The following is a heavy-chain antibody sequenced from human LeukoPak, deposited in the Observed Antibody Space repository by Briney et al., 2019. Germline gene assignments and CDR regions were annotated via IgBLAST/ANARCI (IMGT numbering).Heavy chain of an antibody. CDR2: LYNNGST. J-gene: IGHJ5*02. CDR1: GGSISSYY. V-gene: IGHV4-4*07. CDR3: VRDRGLGRGFDP. D-gene: IGHD3-16*01. Sequence: SSETLSLTCTVSGGSISSYYWSWIRQPAGKGLEWIGRLYNNGSTNYSPSLKSRVIMSFDPSKNQFSLKLNSVTAADTAFYYCVRDRGLGRGFDPWGQGTMVTVSS.